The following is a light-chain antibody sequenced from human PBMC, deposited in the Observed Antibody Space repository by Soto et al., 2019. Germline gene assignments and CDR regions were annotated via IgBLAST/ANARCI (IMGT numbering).Light chain of an antibody. CDR2: AAS. V-gene: IGKV1-39*01. CDR1: QSTSSH. Sequence: DIQMTQSPSSLSASVGDRVTITCRASQSTSSHLNWYQQKPGKAPKLLIYAASTLQSEVPSRFSGSGSGTDFTFTISSLQPEDIAIYYCQQSYSSPRTFGQGTRVEIK. J-gene: IGKJ1*01. CDR3: QQSYSSPRT.